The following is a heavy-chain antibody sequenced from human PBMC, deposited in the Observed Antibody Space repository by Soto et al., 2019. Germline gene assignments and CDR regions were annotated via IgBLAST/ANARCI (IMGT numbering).Heavy chain of an antibody. J-gene: IGHJ5*02. CDR2: IRYDGSNK. Sequence: PGGSLRLSCAASGFTFSSYGMHWVRQAPGKGLEWVAVIRYDGSNKYYADSVKGRFTISRDNSKNTLYLQMNSLRAEDTAVYYCARDVYDYVWGSYRHNNWFDPWGQGTLVTVSS. V-gene: IGHV3-33*01. CDR1: GFTFSSYG. CDR3: ARDVYDYVWGSYRHNNWFDP. D-gene: IGHD3-16*02.